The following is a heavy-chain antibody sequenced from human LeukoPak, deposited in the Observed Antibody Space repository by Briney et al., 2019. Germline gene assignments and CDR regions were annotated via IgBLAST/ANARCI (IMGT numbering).Heavy chain of an antibody. J-gene: IGHJ3*02. CDR1: GYTFTGYY. CDR2: INPNSGGT. V-gene: IGHV1-2*02. Sequence: GASVKVSCKASGYTFTGYYMHWVRQAPGQGLEWMGWINPNSGGTNYAQKFQGRVTITEDESTSTAYMELSSLRSEDTAVYYCARHDSSGYYYTGDAFDIWGQGTMVTVSS. D-gene: IGHD3-22*01. CDR3: ARHDSSGYYYTGDAFDI.